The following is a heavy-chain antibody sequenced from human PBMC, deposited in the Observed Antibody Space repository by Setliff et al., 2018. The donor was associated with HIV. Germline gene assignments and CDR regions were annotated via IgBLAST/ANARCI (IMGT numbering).Heavy chain of an antibody. Sequence: GGSLRLSCAASGFTFGDYTMHWVRQAPGKGLEWVSGISWNSGSIGYADSVKGRCTISRDNAKNSLYLQMNSRRAEDTALYYCARGDQTGYYTTYYYYMDLWGKGTTGTVSS. J-gene: IGHJ6*03. CDR1: GFTFGDYT. CDR2: ISWNSGSI. D-gene: IGHD3-9*01. V-gene: IGHV3-9*01. CDR3: ARGDQTGYYTTYYYYMDL.